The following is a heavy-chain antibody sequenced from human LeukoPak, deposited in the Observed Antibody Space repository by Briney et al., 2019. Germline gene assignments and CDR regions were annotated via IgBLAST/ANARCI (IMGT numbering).Heavy chain of an antibody. CDR2: INPSGST. Sequence: SETLSLTCAVYGGSFSGYHWTWIRQSPGKGLEWIGDINPSGSTYYNPSLKSRLTISVDTSKNQFSLKLRSVTAADTAVYYCARGPHEISMIGVVMTSFSHYLDVWGKGTTVTVS. CDR3: ARGPHEISMIGVVMTSFSHYLDV. J-gene: IGHJ6*03. V-gene: IGHV4-34*01. CDR1: GGSFSGYH. D-gene: IGHD3-22*01.